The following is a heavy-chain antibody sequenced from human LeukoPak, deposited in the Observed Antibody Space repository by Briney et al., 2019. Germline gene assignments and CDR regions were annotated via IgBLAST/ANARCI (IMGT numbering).Heavy chain of an antibody. Sequence: SETLSLTCAVSGGSLENNHWAWIRLPAGKGPEWIGRLHVSGNTNFNPSLKSRVTISVDTSKNQFSLKMTSMTAADTAVYFCARDPLRNSFDSWGQGILVTVAP. V-gene: IGHV4-4*07. CDR1: GGSLENNH. J-gene: IGHJ4*02. D-gene: IGHD1/OR15-1a*01. CDR3: ARDPLRNSFDS. CDR2: LHVSGNT.